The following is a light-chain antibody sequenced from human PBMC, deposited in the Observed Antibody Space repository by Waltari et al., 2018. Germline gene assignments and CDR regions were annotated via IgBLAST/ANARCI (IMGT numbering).Light chain of an antibody. CDR2: EVT. CDR1: RSDVGAYNY. Sequence: QSALTQPPSASGSPGQSVTISCTGTRSDVGAYNYVSWYQQPPGKGPKLMIYEVTKRPPGVPDRFSGSKSGNTASLTVSGLQAEDEADYYCTSYAGSKNVFGTGTKVTVL. J-gene: IGLJ1*01. V-gene: IGLV2-8*01. CDR3: TSYAGSKNV.